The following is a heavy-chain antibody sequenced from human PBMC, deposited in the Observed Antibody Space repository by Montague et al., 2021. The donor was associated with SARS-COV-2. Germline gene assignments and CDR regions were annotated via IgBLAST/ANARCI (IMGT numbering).Heavy chain of an antibody. CDR3: ARDIAVEGLVHY. D-gene: IGHD6-19*01. CDR1: GGSISSGSYY. Sequence: TLSLTCTVSGGSISSGSYYWSWTRQPAGKGLEWIGRISFSGSTYYNPSLKSRVTISVDTSKNQFSLKLSSVTAADTAVYYCARDIAVEGLVHYWGQGTLVTVSS. V-gene: IGHV4-61*02. J-gene: IGHJ4*02. CDR2: ISFSGST.